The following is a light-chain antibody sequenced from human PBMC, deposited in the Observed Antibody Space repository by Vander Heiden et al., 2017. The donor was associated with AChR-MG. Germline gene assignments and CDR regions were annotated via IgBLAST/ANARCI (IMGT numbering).Light chain of an antibody. Sequence: DIQMIQSPSSLSASVGDTVTISCRASQSISSYLNWFQQKAGNAPKLLIDAASRLQSGVPSRFSGSGSGTDFTLTISSLQPEDFATYYCQQSYSTLWTFGQGTKVEI. V-gene: IGKV1-39*01. CDR2: AAS. CDR1: QSISSY. CDR3: QQSYSTLWT. J-gene: IGKJ1*01.